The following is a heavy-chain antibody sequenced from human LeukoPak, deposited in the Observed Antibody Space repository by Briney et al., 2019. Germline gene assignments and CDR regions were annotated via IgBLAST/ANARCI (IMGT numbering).Heavy chain of an antibody. Sequence: GASVKVSCKASGDTFTGYYMHWVRQAPGQGLEWMGWINPNSGGTNYAQKFQGRVTMTRDASISTAYMELSRLRSDDTAVYYCARDEHYYYGMDVWGQGTTVTVSS. CDR1: GDTFTGYY. V-gene: IGHV1-2*02. J-gene: IGHJ6*02. CDR3: ARDEHYYYGMDV. CDR2: INPNSGGT.